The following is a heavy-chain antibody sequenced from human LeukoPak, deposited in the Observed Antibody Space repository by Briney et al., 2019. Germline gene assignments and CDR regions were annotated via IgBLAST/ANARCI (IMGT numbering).Heavy chain of an antibody. D-gene: IGHD3-10*01. Sequence: SETLSLICAVYGVSFSGYYWSWIRQPPGKGLEWIGEINHSGSTNYNPSLKSRVTISVDTSKNQFSLKLSSVTAADTAVYYCARLRAPTYYYGSGSYNPRSYYFDYWGQGTLVTVSS. V-gene: IGHV4-34*01. J-gene: IGHJ4*02. CDR2: INHSGST. CDR1: GVSFSGYY. CDR3: ARLRAPTYYYGSGSYNPRSYYFDY.